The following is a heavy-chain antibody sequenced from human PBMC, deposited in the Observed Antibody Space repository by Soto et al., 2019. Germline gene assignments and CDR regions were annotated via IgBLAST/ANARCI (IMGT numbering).Heavy chain of an antibody. CDR1: GGSISSSSYY. CDR2: IYYSGST. V-gene: IGHV4-61*05. D-gene: IGHD3-10*01. Sequence: SETLSLTCSASGGSISSSSYYWGWLRPPPGKGLEWIGYIYYSGSTNYNPSLKSRVTISVDTSKNQFSLKLSSVTAADTAVYYCARVIFTMVRYNWFDPWGQGTLVTVSS. CDR3: ARVIFTMVRYNWFDP. J-gene: IGHJ5*02.